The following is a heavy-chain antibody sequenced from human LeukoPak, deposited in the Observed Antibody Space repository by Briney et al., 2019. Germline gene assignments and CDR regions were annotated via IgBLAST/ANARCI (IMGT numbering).Heavy chain of an antibody. Sequence: GGSLRLSCAASGFTFSSYAMQWVRQAPGKGLQWVAGISYDGSDKNYADSVKGRVTISRDNSKNTLYLQMNSLRADDTAVYYCARAVYRSGGYYFDYWGQGTLVIVSS. CDR1: GFTFSSYA. V-gene: IGHV3-30*04. CDR2: ISYDGSDK. D-gene: IGHD6-19*01. J-gene: IGHJ4*02. CDR3: ARAVYRSGGYYFDY.